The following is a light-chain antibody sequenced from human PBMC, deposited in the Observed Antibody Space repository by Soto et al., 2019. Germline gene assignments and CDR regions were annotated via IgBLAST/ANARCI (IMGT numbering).Light chain of an antibody. CDR1: QSVFYSSNNKNY. Sequence: IVMTQSPDSLAVSLGERATINCKSSQSVFYSSNNKNYLAWYQQKPGQPPNLLIYWASTRESGVPDRFSGSGSGTDFTLTILSLQAEDVAVYSCQQYYSTPFTFGPGTKVDIK. V-gene: IGKV4-1*01. CDR3: QQYYSTPFT. CDR2: WAS. J-gene: IGKJ3*01.